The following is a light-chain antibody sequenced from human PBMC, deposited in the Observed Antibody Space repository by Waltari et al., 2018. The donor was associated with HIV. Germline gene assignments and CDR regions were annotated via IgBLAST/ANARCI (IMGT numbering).Light chain of an antibody. V-gene: IGKV4-1*01. CDR3: QQYYSTPLT. CDR1: QSVLYNSNHKNY. J-gene: IGKJ4*01. CDR2: LAS. Sequence: DIVMTQSPDSLAVSLGARAPINCKSSQSVLYNSNHKNYLAWYQQKPGQPPELLIYLASTRESGVPDRFSGSGSATDFTLTISSLQAEDVAVYYCQQYYSTPLTFGGGTQVEIK.